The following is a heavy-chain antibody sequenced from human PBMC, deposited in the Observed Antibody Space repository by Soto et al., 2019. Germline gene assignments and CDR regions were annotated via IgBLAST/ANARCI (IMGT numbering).Heavy chain of an antibody. CDR2: ISISGGTI. V-gene: IGHV3-48*01. CDR1: GFTFSSYS. Sequence: GGSLRLSCAASGFTFSSYSMNWVRQAPGKGLEWVSYISISGGTIYYTDSVKGRFTISRDNAKNSLYPQLNSLRAEDTAVYYCARAASGYDSEFDYWGQGTLVTVSS. D-gene: IGHD5-12*01. CDR3: ARAASGYDSEFDY. J-gene: IGHJ4*02.